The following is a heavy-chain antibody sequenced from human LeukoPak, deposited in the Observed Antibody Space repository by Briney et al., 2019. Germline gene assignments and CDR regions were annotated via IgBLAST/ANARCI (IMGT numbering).Heavy chain of an antibody. CDR2: INHSGSA. CDR3: ARGRTIFGVVIIGYLLDY. D-gene: IGHD3-3*01. CDR1: GGSFSGYY. V-gene: IGHV4-34*01. J-gene: IGHJ4*02. Sequence: SETLSLTCAVYGGSFSGYYWSWTRQPPGKGLEWIGEINHSGSANYNPSLKSRVTISVDTSKNQFSLKLSSVTAADTAVYYCARGRTIFGVVIIGYLLDYWGQGTLVTVSS.